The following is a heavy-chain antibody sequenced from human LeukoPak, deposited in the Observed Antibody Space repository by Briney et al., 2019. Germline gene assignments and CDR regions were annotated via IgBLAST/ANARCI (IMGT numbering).Heavy chain of an antibody. CDR1: GGSISIYY. D-gene: IGHD2-21*02. CDR2: IYYTGST. Sequence: SETLSLSCSVSGGSISIYYWSWIRQPPGKELEWIGNIYYTGSTYYNPSLESRVTISVDTSKNQFSLKLSSVTAADTAVYYCARFIGCGGDCYRLDYWGQGTLVTVSS. CDR3: ARFIGCGGDCYRLDY. V-gene: IGHV4-59*08. J-gene: IGHJ4*02.